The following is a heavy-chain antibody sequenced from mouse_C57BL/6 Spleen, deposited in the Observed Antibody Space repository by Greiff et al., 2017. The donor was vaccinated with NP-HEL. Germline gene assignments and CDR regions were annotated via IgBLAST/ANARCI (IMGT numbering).Heavy chain of an antibody. Sequence: EVQGVESGGGLVQPKGSLKLSCAASGFSFNTYAMNWVRQAPGKGLEWVARIRSKSNNYATYYADSVKDRFTISRDDSESMLYLQMNNLKTEDTAMYYCVRGYSYFDYWGQGTTLTVSS. CDR3: VRGYSYFDY. J-gene: IGHJ2*01. CDR2: IRSKSNNYAT. CDR1: GFSFNTYA. V-gene: IGHV10-1*01.